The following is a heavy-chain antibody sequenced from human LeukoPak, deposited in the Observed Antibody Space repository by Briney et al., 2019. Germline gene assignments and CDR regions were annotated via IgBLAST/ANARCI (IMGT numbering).Heavy chain of an antibody. V-gene: IGHV4-34*01. CDR2: INHSGST. CDR3: ARGAAGTAA. J-gene: IGHJ6*02. D-gene: IGHD6-13*01. Sequence: PSETLSLTCAVYGGSFSGYYWSWIRQPPGKGQEWIGEINHSGSTNYNPSLKSRVTISVDTSKNQFSLKLSSVTAADTAVYYCARGAAGTAAWGQGTTVAVSS. CDR1: GGSFSGYY.